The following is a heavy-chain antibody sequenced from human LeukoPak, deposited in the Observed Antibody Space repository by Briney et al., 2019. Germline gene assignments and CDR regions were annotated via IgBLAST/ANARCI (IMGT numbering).Heavy chain of an antibody. CDR2: ISSDGSNK. CDR1: RFTFSTFG. J-gene: IGHJ4*02. Sequence: GGSLRLSCAASRFTFSTFGMHWVHQAPGKGLEWVAVISSDGSNKYYADSVRGRFTISRDNSKDTLYLQMSSLRIEDTAVYYCRAATKYLDYYYDYWGQGTLVTVSS. CDR3: RAATKYLDYYYDY. D-gene: IGHD3-22*01. V-gene: IGHV3-30*03.